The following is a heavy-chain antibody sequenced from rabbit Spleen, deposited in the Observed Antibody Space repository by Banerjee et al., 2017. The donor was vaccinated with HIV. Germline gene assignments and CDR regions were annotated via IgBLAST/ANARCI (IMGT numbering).Heavy chain of an antibody. CDR2: IVAGSSGGST. J-gene: IGHJ3*01. CDR1: GFSFSNNYY. V-gene: IGHV1S40*01. CDR3: ARGESRDVAGGHPYYYFNF. Sequence: QSLEESGGGLVQPEGSLTLTCTASGFSFSNNYYMCWVRQAPGKGLEWIACIVAGSSGGSTYYASWVNDRFTISRDTNENTVSLKMTSLTAADTATYFCARGESRDVAGGHPYYYFNFWGQGTLVTVS. D-gene: IGHD4-1*01.